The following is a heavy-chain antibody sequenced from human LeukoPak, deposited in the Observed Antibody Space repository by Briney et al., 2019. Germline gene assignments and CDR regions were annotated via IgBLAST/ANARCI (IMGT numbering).Heavy chain of an antibody. D-gene: IGHD2-21*01. V-gene: IGHV4-34*01. CDR2: ISHSGST. Sequence: SETLSLTCAVYGGSFSGYYWSWIRQPPGKGLEWIGDISHSGSTNYNPSLSSRVTVSIDTSKNQFSLNLSSVTAADTVVYYCARRAGGAFDYWGQGTLVTVSS. CDR1: GGSFSGYY. CDR3: ARRAGGAFDY. J-gene: IGHJ4*02.